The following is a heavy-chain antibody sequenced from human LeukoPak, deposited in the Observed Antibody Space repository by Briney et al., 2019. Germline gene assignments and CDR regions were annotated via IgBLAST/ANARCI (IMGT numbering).Heavy chain of an antibody. CDR2: ISSSGSTT. Sequence: GGSLRLSCAASGFDFSGYAMSWVRQAPGMGLEWVSFISSSGSTTYYADSVKGRFTISSDSSKNTVYLQMNSLRAEDTAIYFCAKDHRCCRGGTCHSGFDYWGLGTLVTVSS. V-gene: IGHV3-23*01. D-gene: IGHD2-15*01. J-gene: IGHJ4*02. CDR3: AKDHRCCRGGTCHSGFDY. CDR1: GFDFSGYA.